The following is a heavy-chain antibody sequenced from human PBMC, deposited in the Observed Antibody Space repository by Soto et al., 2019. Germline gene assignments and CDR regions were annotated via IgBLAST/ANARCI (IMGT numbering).Heavy chain of an antibody. Sequence: GGSLRLSCAASGFTFSSYGIHWVRQAPGKGLEWVALISCDGSNKYYADSVKGRFTISRDNSKNTLYLQMNSLRAEDTAMYYCAKDAPYYYDSSGYYGPFDHWGQGTLVTVSS. CDR3: AKDAPYYYDSSGYYGPFDH. D-gene: IGHD3-22*01. CDR1: GFTFSSYG. J-gene: IGHJ4*02. V-gene: IGHV3-30*18. CDR2: ISCDGSNK.